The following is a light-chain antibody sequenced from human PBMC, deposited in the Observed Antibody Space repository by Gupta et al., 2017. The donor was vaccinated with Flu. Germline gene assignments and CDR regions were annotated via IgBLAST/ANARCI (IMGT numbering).Light chain of an antibody. Sequence: TVRLTGGLSSGSVYTSDYPGWYQQNQGQPPRMLIYSKDSRSSGVPDRCSADMLGNNAATTTTGEQEDEEADDYYLQYVGGGSGVFGGGTKLTVL. CDR3: LQYVGGGSGV. CDR2: SKD. CDR1: SGSVYTSDY. V-gene: IGLV8-61*01. J-gene: IGLJ3*02.